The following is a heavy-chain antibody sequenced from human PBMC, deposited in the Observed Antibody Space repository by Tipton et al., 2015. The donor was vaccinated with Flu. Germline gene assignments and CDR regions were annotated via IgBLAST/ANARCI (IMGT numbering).Heavy chain of an antibody. V-gene: IGHV4-4*07. J-gene: IGHJ4*02. CDR2: VYISGNT. CDR3: ARIAAAGTGYFDY. CDR1: GGPITNWY. Sequence: TLSLTCTVSGGPITNWYWSWIRQPAGKRLEWMGRVYISGNTDYSPSLKSRVSMSVDTSKNQFSLKLSSVTAADTAVYYCARIAAAGTGYFDYWGQGTLVTVSS. D-gene: IGHD6-13*01.